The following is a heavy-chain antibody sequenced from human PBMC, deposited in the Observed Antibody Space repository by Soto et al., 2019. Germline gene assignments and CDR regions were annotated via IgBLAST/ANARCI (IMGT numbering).Heavy chain of an antibody. CDR3: AGGAVAGH. CDR2: ISSSSSYI. V-gene: IGHV3-21*01. CDR1: GFTFRSYS. D-gene: IGHD6-19*01. J-gene: IGHJ4*02. Sequence: GGSRRTSCAASGFTFRSYSMNWVRQAPGKGLEWVSSISSSSSYIYYADSVKGRFTISRDNAKNSLYLQMNSLRAEDTAVYYCAGGAVAGHWGQGTLVTSPQ.